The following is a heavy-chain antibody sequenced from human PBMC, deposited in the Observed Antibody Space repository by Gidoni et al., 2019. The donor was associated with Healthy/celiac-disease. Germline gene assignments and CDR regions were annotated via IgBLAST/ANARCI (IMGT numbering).Heavy chain of an antibody. D-gene: IGHD6-19*01. J-gene: IGHJ4*02. CDR3: AKDMGIAVAGTFDY. CDR1: GFTFYDYA. Sequence: EVQLVESGGGLVQPGRSLRLSCAASGFTFYDYAMHWVRQAPGKGLEWVSGISWNSGSIGYADPVKGRFTISRDNAKNSLYLQMNSLRAEDTALYYCAKDMGIAVAGTFDYWGQGTLVTVSS. V-gene: IGHV3-9*01. CDR2: ISWNSGSI.